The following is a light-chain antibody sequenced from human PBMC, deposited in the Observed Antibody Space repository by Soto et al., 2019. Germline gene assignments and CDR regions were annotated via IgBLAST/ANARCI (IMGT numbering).Light chain of an antibody. Sequence: EIEMTQSPATLSASPGERATLSCRASQSVSSNLAWYQQKPGQAPKLLIYAASTRATGIPARFSGSGSGTEFTLTISSLQSEDVAVYYCQQYNNWPPYTFGQGTKLEIK. CDR2: AAS. J-gene: IGKJ2*01. CDR3: QQYNNWPPYT. V-gene: IGKV3-15*01. CDR1: QSVSSN.